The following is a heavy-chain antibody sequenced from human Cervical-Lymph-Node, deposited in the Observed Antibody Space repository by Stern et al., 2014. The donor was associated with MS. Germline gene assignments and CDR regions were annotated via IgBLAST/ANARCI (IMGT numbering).Heavy chain of an antibody. CDR1: GYTFTDYW. Sequence: EVQLVESGAEVSKPGQSLTISCNISGYTFTDYWIAWGRQMPGKGLAWLGAIFPVASDTRYSPSFQGHVAISVDTSINTAYLQWSDLRASDTAMYYCARPHSPGWSYYFDFWGQGTLVAVSS. D-gene: IGHD6-19*01. CDR2: IFPVASDT. J-gene: IGHJ4*02. CDR3: ARPHSPGWSYYFDF. V-gene: IGHV5-51*01.